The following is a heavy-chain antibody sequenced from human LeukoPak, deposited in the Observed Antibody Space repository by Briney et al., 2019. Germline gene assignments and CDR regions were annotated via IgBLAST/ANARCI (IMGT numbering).Heavy chain of an antibody. J-gene: IGHJ2*01. CDR2: TYYRSKWYN. CDR1: GDSVSSNSAA. V-gene: IGHV6-1*01. D-gene: IGHD2-15*01. Sequence: SQTLSLTCAISGDSVSSNSAAWNWTRQSPSRGLEWLGRTYYRSKWYNDYAVSVKSRITINPDTSKNQFSLQLNSVTPEDTAVYYCARVRGYCSGGSCYTRRSWYFDLWGRGTLVTVSS. CDR3: ARVRGYCSGGSCYTRRSWYFDL.